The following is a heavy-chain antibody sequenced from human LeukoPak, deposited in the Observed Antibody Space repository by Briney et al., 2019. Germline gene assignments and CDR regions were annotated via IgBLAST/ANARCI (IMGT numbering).Heavy chain of an antibody. CDR2: IIPILGIA. D-gene: IGHD6-13*01. CDR1: GGTFSSYA. CDR3: ASGFGSSWWIDY. J-gene: IGHJ4*02. Sequence: ASVKVSCKASGGTFSSYAISWVRQAPGQGLEWMGRIIPILGIANYAQTFQGRVTITADKSTSTAYMELSSPRSEDTAVYYCASGFGSSWWIDYWGQGSLVTVSS. V-gene: IGHV1-69*04.